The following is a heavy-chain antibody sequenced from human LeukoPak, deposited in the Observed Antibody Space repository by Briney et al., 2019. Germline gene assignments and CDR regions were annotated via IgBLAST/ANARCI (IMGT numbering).Heavy chain of an antibody. Sequence: GGSLRLSCVGSGFVFDNAWMSWVRQAPGKGLEWVSGVSGDGSTTYYADSVKGRFTISRDNSKNTLFLQMNSLRVEDTAVYYCASSEFYYGFDVRGQGTTVTVSS. CDR2: VSGDGSTT. J-gene: IGHJ6*02. CDR3: ASSEFYYGFDV. V-gene: IGHV3-23*01. CDR1: GFVFDNAW.